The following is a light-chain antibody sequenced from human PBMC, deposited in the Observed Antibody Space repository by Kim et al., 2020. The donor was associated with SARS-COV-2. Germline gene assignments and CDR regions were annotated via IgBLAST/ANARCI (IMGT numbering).Light chain of an antibody. J-gene: IGLJ3*02. CDR2: QDS. CDR1: KLGDKY. Sequence: SYALTQPPSVSVSPGQTASITCSGDKLGDKYACWYQQKPGQSPVLVIYQDSKRPSGIPERFSGSNSGNTATLTISGTQAMDEADYYCQAWDSSSLVFGGGTKVTVL. V-gene: IGLV3-1*01. CDR3: QAWDSSSLV.